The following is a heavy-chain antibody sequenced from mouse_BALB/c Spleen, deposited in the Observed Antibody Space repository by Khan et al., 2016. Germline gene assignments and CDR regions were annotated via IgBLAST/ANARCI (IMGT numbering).Heavy chain of an antibody. D-gene: IGHD2-4*01. V-gene: IGHV14-3*02. Sequence: VPLQPSGAELVKPGASVKLSCTASGFNIKDTYMHWVKQRPEQGLEWIGRIDPANGNTKYDPKFQGKATITADTSSNTAYLQLSSLTSEDTAVYYCARSPYDYDVGFAYWGQGTLVTVSA. CDR3: ARSPYDYDVGFAY. CDR2: IDPANGNT. CDR1: GFNIKDTY. J-gene: IGHJ3*01.